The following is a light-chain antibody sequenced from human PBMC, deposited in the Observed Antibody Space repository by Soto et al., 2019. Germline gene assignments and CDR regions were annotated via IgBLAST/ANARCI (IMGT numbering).Light chain of an antibody. J-gene: IGLJ2*01. CDR1: SSDVGGYNY. Sequence: QSALTQPASVSGSPGQSITISCTGTSSDVGGYNYVSWYQQHPGKAPELMIYEVSNRPSGVSNRFSGSKSGNTASLTISGFQAEDEADYYCSSYTTSITLVFGGGTKVTVL. CDR2: EVS. CDR3: SSYTTSITLV. V-gene: IGLV2-14*01.